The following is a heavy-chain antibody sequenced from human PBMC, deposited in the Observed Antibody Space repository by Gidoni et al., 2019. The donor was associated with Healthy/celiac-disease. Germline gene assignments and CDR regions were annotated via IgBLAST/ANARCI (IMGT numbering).Heavy chain of an antibody. J-gene: IGHJ4*02. CDR2: SSSNGGST. CDR3: ARGIPPYQLPFTYFDY. Sequence: EVQLVESGGGLVQPGGSLSLSCAASGFPFRSHAMHWVRQAPGKGLEYVSASSSNGGSTYYANSVKGIFTSSRDNSKNTLYLQMGSLRAEDMAVYYCARGIPPYQLPFTYFDYWGQGTLVTVSS. V-gene: IGHV3-64*01. CDR1: GFPFRSHA. D-gene: IGHD2-2*01.